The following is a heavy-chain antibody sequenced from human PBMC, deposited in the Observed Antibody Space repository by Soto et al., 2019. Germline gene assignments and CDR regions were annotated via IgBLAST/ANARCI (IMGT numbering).Heavy chain of an antibody. J-gene: IGHJ4*02. D-gene: IGHD2-21*02. V-gene: IGHV4-39*01. Sequence: PSETLSLTCTVPGDSISRRGYYWGWIRQPPGKGREWIGSIYYSLSTYNNPSLRSRVSMSIDTAKDQSSLKLKSVTAADAALYFCARQRPSVVTQAYFDVWGPGSLVTVSS. CDR2: IYYSLST. CDR1: GDSISRRGYY. CDR3: ARQRPSVVTQAYFDV.